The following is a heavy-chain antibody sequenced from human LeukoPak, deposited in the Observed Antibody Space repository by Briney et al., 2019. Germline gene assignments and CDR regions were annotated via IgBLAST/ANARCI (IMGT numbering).Heavy chain of an antibody. CDR2: IIPIFGTA. CDR3: AREIYDYVWGSYRYRDAFDI. D-gene: IGHD3-16*02. Sequence: ASVKVSCKASGYIFTTYGVSWVRQAPGQGLEWMGGIIPIFGTANYAQKFQGRVTITADESTSTAYMELSSLRSEDTAVYYCAREIYDYVWGSYRYRDAFDIWGQGTMVTVSS. J-gene: IGHJ3*02. CDR1: GYIFTTYG. V-gene: IGHV1-69*13.